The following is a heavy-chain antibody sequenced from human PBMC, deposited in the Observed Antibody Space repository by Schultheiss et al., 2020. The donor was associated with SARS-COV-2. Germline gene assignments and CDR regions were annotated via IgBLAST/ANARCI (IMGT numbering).Heavy chain of an antibody. J-gene: IGHJ6*02. CDR1: GFTFSSYS. V-gene: IGHV3-48*02. CDR3: ARSKVTRDHYYYYGMDV. Sequence: GGSLRLSCAASGFTFSSYSMNWVRQAPGKGLEWVSYISSSSSTIYYADSVKGRFTISIDNAKNSLYLQMNSLRDEDTAVYYCARSKVTRDHYYYYGMDVWGQGTTVTVSS. CDR2: ISSSSSTI. D-gene: IGHD6-6*01.